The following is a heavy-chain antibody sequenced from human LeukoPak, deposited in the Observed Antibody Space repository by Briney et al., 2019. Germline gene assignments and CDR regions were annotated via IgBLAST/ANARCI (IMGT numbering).Heavy chain of an antibody. CDR2: INPNSGGT. CDR1: GYTFTGYY. CDR3: ARVPGIAAAGTWFHP. J-gene: IGHJ5*02. Sequence: ASVKVSCKASGYTFTGYYMHWVRQAPGQGLEWMGWINPNSGGTNYAQKFQGRVTMTRDTSISTAYMELSRLRSDDTAVYYCARVPGIAAAGTWFHPWGQGTLVTVSS. V-gene: IGHV1-2*02. D-gene: IGHD6-13*01.